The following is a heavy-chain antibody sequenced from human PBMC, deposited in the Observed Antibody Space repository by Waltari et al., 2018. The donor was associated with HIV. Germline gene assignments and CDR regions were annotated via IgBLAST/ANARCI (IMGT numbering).Heavy chain of an antibody. CDR3: ARGVTAMAPDLDI. V-gene: IGHV3-13*01. D-gene: IGHD5-18*01. CDR2: IGTAGDT. CDR1: GFTFSSYD. J-gene: IGHJ3*02. Sequence: EVQLVESGGGLVQPGGSLRLSCAASGFTFSSYDMHWVRQATGKGLEWVSAIGTAGDTYYPGSVKGRFTISRENAKNSLYLQMNSLRAGDTAVYYCARGVTAMAPDLDIWGQGTMVTVSS.